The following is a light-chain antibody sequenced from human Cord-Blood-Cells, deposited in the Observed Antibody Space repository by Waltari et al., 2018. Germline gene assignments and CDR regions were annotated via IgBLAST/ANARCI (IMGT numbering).Light chain of an antibody. CDR2: DAS. CDR3: QQRSNWIFT. J-gene: IGKJ3*01. Sequence: EIVLTQSPATLSLSPGERATLSCRASQSVSSYLACYQQKPGQAPRLLIYDASNRATGTPARFSGSGSGTDFTLTISSLEPEDFAVYYCQQRSNWIFTFGPGTKVDIK. V-gene: IGKV3-11*01. CDR1: QSVSSY.